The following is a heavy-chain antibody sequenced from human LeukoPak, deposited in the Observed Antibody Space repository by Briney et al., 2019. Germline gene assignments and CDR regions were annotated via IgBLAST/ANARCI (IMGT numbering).Heavy chain of an antibody. Sequence: GGSLRLACAASGFTFSSYWMSWVRQAPGKGLEWVANIKQDGSEKYYVDSVKGRFTISRANAKNSLYLQMNSLRAEDTAVDYCARGNNVLMVYAILAFDYWGQGTLVTVSS. CDR1: GFTFSSYW. D-gene: IGHD2-8*01. CDR2: IKQDGSEK. J-gene: IGHJ4*02. V-gene: IGHV3-7*04. CDR3: ARGNNVLMVYAILAFDY.